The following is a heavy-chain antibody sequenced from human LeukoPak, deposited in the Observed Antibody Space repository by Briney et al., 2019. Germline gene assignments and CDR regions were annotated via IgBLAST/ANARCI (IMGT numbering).Heavy chain of an antibody. V-gene: IGHV4-39*07. CDR2: IYHNGRT. CDR1: GGSISSNSYY. CDR3: ARTNHDYGDYGVDT. Sequence: SETLSLTCAVAGGSISSNSYYWGWSRQPPGKGLEWSVRIYHNGRTYYNPSLKSRVTISVDKSKNQFSLTLSSVTAADTAVYYCARTNHDYGDYGVDTWGQGTLVTVSS. J-gene: IGHJ5*02. D-gene: IGHD4-17*01.